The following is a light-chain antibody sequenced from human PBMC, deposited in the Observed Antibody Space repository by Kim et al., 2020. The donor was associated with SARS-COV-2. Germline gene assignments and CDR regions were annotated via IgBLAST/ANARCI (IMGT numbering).Light chain of an antibody. CDR3: YSAADNKGV. J-gene: IGLJ3*02. CDR2: KDS. Sequence: SYELTQPSSVSVSPGQTVRITCSGDILAKKYARWFQQKPGQAPMILIYKDSERPSGIPERFSGSSSQTTVTLTISGAQVEDEADYYCYSAADNKGVFGGGTQLTVL. V-gene: IGLV3-27*01. CDR1: ILAKKY.